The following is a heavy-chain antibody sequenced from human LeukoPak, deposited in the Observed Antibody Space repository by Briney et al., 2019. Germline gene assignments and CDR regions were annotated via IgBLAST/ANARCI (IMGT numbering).Heavy chain of an antibody. V-gene: IGHV4-59*08. J-gene: IGHJ3*02. Sequence: PSETLSLTCTVSGGSISSYYLSWIRQPPGKGLEWIGDIYYSGSTNYNHSLKSRVTISVDTSKNQFSLKLSSVTAADTAVYYCARRNLKAAFDIWGQGTLVTVSS. CDR1: GGSISSYY. CDR3: ARRNLKAAFDI. CDR2: IYYSGST.